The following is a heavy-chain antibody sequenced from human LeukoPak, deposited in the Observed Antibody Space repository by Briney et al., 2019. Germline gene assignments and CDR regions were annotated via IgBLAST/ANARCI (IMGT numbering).Heavy chain of an antibody. J-gene: IGHJ4*02. Sequence: SVKVSCKASGYTFSIYGISWVRQAPGQGLEWMGGIIPIFGTANYAQKFQGRVTITADESTSTAYMELSSLRSEDTAVYYCASYDYYDRRSDYWGQGTLVTVSS. CDR3: ASYDYYDRRSDY. V-gene: IGHV1-69*13. CDR1: GYTFSIYG. CDR2: IIPIFGTA. D-gene: IGHD3-22*01.